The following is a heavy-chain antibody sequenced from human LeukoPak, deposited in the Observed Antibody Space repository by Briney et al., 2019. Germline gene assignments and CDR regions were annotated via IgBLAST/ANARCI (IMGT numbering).Heavy chain of an antibody. D-gene: IGHD5-12*01. CDR3: PRQGRGYSYSWQFDY. Sequence: PSETLSLTCGVYGGSFSGYYRSWIRQPPRKGLEWIGEIDHSGSTNYNPSLKRRVTISVDTSKNKFSLKLSSVTAADTAVYYCPRQGRGYSYSWQFDYWEQESLVTVSS. J-gene: IGHJ4*02. CDR2: IDHSGST. V-gene: IGHV4-34*01. CDR1: GGSFSGYY.